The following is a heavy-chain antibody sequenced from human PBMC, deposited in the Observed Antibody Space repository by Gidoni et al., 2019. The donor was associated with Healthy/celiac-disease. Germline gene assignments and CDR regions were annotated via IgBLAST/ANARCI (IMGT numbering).Heavy chain of an antibody. J-gene: IGHJ5*02. V-gene: IGHV3-23*01. CDR3: AKARVATIESDWFDP. CDR1: GFTFRSYA. D-gene: IGHD5-12*01. Sequence: EVQLLESVGGLVQPGGSLSLSCAASGFTFRSYAMSWVRQAPGKGLEWVSAISGSGGRTYYADSVKGRFTISRDNSKNTLYLQMNSLRAEDTAVYYCAKARVATIESDWFDPWGQGTLVTVSS. CDR2: ISGSGGRT.